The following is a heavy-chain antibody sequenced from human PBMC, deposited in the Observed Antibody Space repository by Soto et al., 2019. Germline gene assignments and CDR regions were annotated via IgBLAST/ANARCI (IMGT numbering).Heavy chain of an antibody. CDR2: IWYDGSNK. CDR1: GFTFSSYG. V-gene: IGHV3-33*01. D-gene: IGHD6-13*01. Sequence: GGSLRLSCAASGFTFSSYGMHWVRQAPGKGLEWVAVIWYDGSNKYYADSVKGRFTISRDNSKNTLYLQMNSLRAEDTAVYYCARDEQYPRSIAAAASAGYWGQGTLVTVSS. CDR3: ARDEQYPRSIAAAASAGY. J-gene: IGHJ4*02.